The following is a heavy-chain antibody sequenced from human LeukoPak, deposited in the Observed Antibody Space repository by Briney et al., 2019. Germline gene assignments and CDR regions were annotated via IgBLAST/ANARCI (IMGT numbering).Heavy chain of an antibody. J-gene: IGHJ4*02. CDR2: INTNIGNP. D-gene: IGHD3-16*02. CDR3: ARADPIGIEIPLDY. CDR1: GYTFTSYA. V-gene: IGHV7-4-1*02. Sequence: ASVKVSCKASGYTFTSYAMNWVRQAPGQGLEWMGRINTNIGNPTYAQGFTGRFVFSLDTSVSTAYLQISSLKAEDTAVYYCARADPIGIEIPLDYWGQGTLVTVSS.